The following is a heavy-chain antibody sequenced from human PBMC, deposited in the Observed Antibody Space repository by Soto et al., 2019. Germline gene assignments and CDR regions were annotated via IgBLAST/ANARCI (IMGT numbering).Heavy chain of an antibody. Sequence: QVQLQQWGAGLLKPSETLSLTCAVYGGSFSGYYWSWIRQPPGKGLEWIGEINHSGSTNYNPSLKSRVTISVDTSKNQFSLKLSSVTAADTAVYYCARRYRSRLGSFDYWGQGTLVTVSS. CDR3: ARRYRSRLGSFDY. CDR1: GGSFSGYY. J-gene: IGHJ4*02. CDR2: INHSGST. D-gene: IGHD1-20*01. V-gene: IGHV4-34*01.